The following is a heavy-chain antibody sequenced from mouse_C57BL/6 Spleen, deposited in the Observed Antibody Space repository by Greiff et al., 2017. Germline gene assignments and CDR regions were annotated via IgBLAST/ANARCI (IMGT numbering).Heavy chain of an antibody. CDR2: ISYGGSYS. D-gene: IGHD2-1*01. V-gene: IGHV5-4*01. CDR1: GFTFSSYA. CDR3: ARDRNGYFDY. Sequence: EVQLVESGGGLVQPGGSLKLSCAASGFTFSSYAMSWVRQTPEKRLEWVAPISYGGSYSSYPDNVKGRFTISRDNAKNNLYLQMSDLESEDKAMYYCARDRNGYFDYWGQGTTLTVSS. J-gene: IGHJ2*01.